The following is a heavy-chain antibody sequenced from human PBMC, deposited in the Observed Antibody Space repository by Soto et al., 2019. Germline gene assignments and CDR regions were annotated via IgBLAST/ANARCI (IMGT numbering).Heavy chain of an antibody. J-gene: IGHJ3*02. CDR2: INAGNGNT. V-gene: IGHV1-3*01. CDR1: GYTFTSYA. CDR3: AREQSGEIMTMTDAFDI. Sequence: QVQLVQSGAAVQKPGASVQVSCKASGYTFTSYAIHWVRQAPGPRLEWMGWINAGNGNTQYSQKFQGRVTITRDTSASIAYMEVSSLRSEDTALYYCAREQSGEIMTMTDAFDIWGQGTMVTVSS. D-gene: IGHD3-16*01.